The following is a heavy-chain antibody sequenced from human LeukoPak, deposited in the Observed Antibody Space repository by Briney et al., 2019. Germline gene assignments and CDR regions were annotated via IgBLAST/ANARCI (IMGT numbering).Heavy chain of an antibody. CDR1: GYIFTSYW. V-gene: IGHV5-51*01. CDR2: IYPGDSDT. J-gene: IGHJ5*02. Sequence: GESLQISCKGSGYIFTSYWIGWVRQLPGKGLEWMGIIYPGDSDTRYSPSFQGQVTISADKSISTAYLQWSSLKASDTAMYYCARSSWYESNWFDPWGQGTPVTVSS. D-gene: IGHD6-13*01. CDR3: ARSSWYESNWFDP.